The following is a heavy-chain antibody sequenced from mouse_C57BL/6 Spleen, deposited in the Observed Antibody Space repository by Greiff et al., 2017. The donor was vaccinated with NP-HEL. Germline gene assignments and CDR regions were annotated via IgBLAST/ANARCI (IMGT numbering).Heavy chain of an antibody. J-gene: IGHJ4*01. D-gene: IGHD2-2*01. Sequence: VQLQQPGAELVKPGASVKLSCKASGYTFTSYWMHWVKQRPGQGLEWIGMIHPNSGSTNYNEKFKSKATLTVDKSSSTAYMQLSSLTSEDSAVYYCARTTMVPYYAMDYWGQGTSVTVSS. CDR2: IHPNSGST. CDR1: GYTFTSYW. CDR3: ARTTMVPYYAMDY. V-gene: IGHV1-64*01.